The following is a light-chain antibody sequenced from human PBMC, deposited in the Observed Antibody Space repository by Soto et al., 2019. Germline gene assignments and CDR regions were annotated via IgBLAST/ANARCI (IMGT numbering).Light chain of an antibody. CDR2: KAS. CDR3: QQYSSYPWT. J-gene: IGKJ1*01. CDR1: QYISSW. V-gene: IGKV1-5*03. Sequence: DIQVTQSPSTLSASAGDRVIISCRASQYISSWLAWYQQKPGKAPDLLIYKASSLQSGVPSRFSGSGSGTQFTLTISSLQPDDFATYYCQQYSSYPWTFGQGTKVDIK.